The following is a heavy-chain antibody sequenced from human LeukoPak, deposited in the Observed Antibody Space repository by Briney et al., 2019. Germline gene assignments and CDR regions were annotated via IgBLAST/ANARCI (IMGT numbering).Heavy chain of an antibody. Sequence: GGSLRLSCAASGFTFSSYAMSWVRQAPGKGLEWVSAISGSGGSTYYAGSVKGRFTISRDNSKNTLYLQMNSLRAEDTAVYYCAKGDVLLWFGESTGGLGTLVTVSS. CDR2: ISGSGGST. D-gene: IGHD3-10*01. CDR3: AKGDVLLWFGEST. J-gene: IGHJ1*01. V-gene: IGHV3-23*01. CDR1: GFTFSSYA.